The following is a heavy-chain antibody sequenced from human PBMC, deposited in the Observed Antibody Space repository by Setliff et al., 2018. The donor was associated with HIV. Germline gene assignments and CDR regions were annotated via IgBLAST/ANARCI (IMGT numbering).Heavy chain of an antibody. D-gene: IGHD1-26*01. J-gene: IGHJ4*02. CDR1: GSSLTELS. CDR2: FDPEDGPDDGQT. Sequence: ASVKVSCKVSGSSLTELSIHWVRQTPGKGLQWMGGFDPEDGPDDGQTIYARKFQDRVTMTEDTYTDTAYMVLARLTSEDTAVYFCATVGPTGAYFHDWGQGTLVTVSS. V-gene: IGHV1-24*01. CDR3: ATVGPTGAYFHD.